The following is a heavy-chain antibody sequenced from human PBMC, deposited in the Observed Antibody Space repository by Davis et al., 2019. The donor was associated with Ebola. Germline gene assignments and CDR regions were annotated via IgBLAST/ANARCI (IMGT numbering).Heavy chain of an antibody. CDR1: GFTFDDYA. CDR3: AKDRNPLPRRDYYGMDV. V-gene: IGHV3-43*02. D-gene: IGHD3-16*02. J-gene: IGHJ6*02. CDR2: ISGDGGST. Sequence: GESLKISCAASGFTFDDYAMHWVRQAPGKGLEWVSLISGDGGSTYYADSVKGRFTISRDNSKNSLYLQMNSLRTEDTALYYCAKDRNPLPRRDYYGMDVWGQGTTVTVSS.